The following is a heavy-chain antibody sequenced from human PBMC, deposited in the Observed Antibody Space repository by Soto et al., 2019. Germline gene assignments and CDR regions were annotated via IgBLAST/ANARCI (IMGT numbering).Heavy chain of an antibody. CDR3: ASTVLRISADGIGAFDI. Sequence: ASVKVSCKASGYIFTSYAFHWVRLAPGHRLEWMGWINAANGNTKYSQKLQGRITITRDTSASTAYMGLSSLRSEDTAVYYCASTVLRISADGIGAFDIWGQRTLVTVSS. D-gene: IGHD6-13*01. CDR2: INAANGNT. J-gene: IGHJ3*02. CDR1: GYIFTSYA. V-gene: IGHV1-3*01.